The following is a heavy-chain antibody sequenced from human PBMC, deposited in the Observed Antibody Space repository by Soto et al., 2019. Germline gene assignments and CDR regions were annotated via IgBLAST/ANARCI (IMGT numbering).Heavy chain of an antibody. CDR1: GVSTSNHY. V-gene: IGHV4-59*11. CDR2: IYYRGTT. Sequence: SETLSLTCTVSGVSTSNHYWTWIRKPPGQGPEWIGCIYYRGTTNYNASLNSRITISIDTSKNQFSLRLTSVTTADTAVYYCARGGGSPYHDHEFDYWGQGILVTVSS. D-gene: IGHD2-2*01. J-gene: IGHJ4*02. CDR3: ARGGGSPYHDHEFDY.